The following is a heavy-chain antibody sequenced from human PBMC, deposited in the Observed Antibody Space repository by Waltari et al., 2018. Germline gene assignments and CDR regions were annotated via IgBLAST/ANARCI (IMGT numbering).Heavy chain of an antibody. CDR3: ANRNDYGAFDI. CDR2: ISWNSGSI. CDR1: GFTFDDYA. D-gene: IGHD4-17*01. Sequence: EVQLVESGGGLVQPGRSLRLSCAASGFTFDDYAMHWVRQAPGKGLEWVAGISWNSGSIGYADSVKGRFTISRDNAKNSLYLQMNSLRAEDMALYYCANRNDYGAFDIWGQGTMVTVSS. J-gene: IGHJ3*02. V-gene: IGHV3-9*03.